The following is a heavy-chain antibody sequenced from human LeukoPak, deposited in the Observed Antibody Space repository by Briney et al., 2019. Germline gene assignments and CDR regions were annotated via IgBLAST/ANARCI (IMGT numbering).Heavy chain of an antibody. CDR2: IIPSSGGT. CDR1: GYTFTGYY. CDR3: ARVHGSGTYQYFDN. D-gene: IGHD3-10*01. Sequence: ASVKVSCKASGYTFTGYYVHWVRQAPGQGPEWMGWIIPSSGGTNYAKRFQGRVTMTRDTSNSTAYMELSRLRSDDTAVYYCARVHGSGTYQYFDNWGQGTLVTVSS. J-gene: IGHJ4*02. V-gene: IGHV1-2*02.